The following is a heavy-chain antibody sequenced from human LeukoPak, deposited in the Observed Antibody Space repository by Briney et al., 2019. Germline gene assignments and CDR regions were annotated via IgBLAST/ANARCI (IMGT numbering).Heavy chain of an antibody. CDR2: ISSTGATI. V-gene: IGHV3-11*04. J-gene: IGHJ2*01. Sequence: GGSLRLSCAASRFTFSDYYMSWVRQAPGKGLEWISYISSTGATIHYADSVKGRFTISRDNAKNSLYLQMNSLRAEDTAVYYCAREVAAAGARYFDLWGRGTLVTVSS. CDR3: AREVAAAGARYFDL. CDR1: RFTFSDYY. D-gene: IGHD6-13*01.